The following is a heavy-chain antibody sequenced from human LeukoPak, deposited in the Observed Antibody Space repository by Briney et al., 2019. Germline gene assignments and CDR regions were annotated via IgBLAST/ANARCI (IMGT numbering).Heavy chain of an antibody. J-gene: IGHJ5*02. V-gene: IGHV4-59*01. D-gene: IGHD3-3*01. Sequence: PSETLSLTCTVSGGSISSYYWSWIRQPPGKGLEWIGYIYYSGSTNYNPSLKSRVTISVDTSKNQFSLKLSSVTAADTAVHYCARVAYYDFWSGYYSEWNWFDPWGQGTLVTVSS. CDR3: ARVAYYDFWSGYYSEWNWFDP. CDR2: IYYSGST. CDR1: GGSISSYY.